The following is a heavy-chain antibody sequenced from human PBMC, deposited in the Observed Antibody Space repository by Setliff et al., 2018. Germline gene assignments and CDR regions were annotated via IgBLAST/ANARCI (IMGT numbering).Heavy chain of an antibody. J-gene: IGHJ4*02. CDR2: IKQDGNQK. CDR1: GFTFSRYW. V-gene: IGHV3-7*01. Sequence: PGGSLRLSCAASGFTFSRYWMSWVRQAPGKGLEWVANIKQDGNQKYYVDSVKGRFTISRDNAKNSLYLQMNSLRVEDTAVYYCSRSNSGKHDYWGQGTLVTVSS. CDR3: SRSNSGKHDY. D-gene: IGHD1-1*01.